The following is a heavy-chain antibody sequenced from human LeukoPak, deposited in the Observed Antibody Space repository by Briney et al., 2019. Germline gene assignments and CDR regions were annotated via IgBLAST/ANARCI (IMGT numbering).Heavy chain of an antibody. CDR1: GFTVSSKY. CDR3: ASERTLDCGGDCYTDY. V-gene: IGHV3-66*01. CDR2: IYSGGNT. Sequence: GGSLRLSCAASGFTVSSKYMSWVRQAPGKGLEWVSVIYSGGNTYYADSVKGRFTISRDNSKNTLYLQMNSLRAEDTAVYYCASERTLDCGGDCYTDYWGQGTLVTVSS. D-gene: IGHD2-21*02. J-gene: IGHJ4*02.